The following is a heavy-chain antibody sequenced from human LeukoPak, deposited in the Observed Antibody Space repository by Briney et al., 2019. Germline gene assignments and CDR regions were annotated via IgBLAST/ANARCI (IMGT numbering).Heavy chain of an antibody. CDR1: GFTFSSYG. Sequence: GGSLRLSCAASGFTFSSYGMHWVRQAPGKGLEWVAFIRYDGSNKYYADSVKGRFTISRDNSKNTLYLQMNSLRAEDTAVYYCAKDKTPLYGSGISWFDPWGQGTLVTVSS. CDR3: AKDKTPLYGSGISWFDP. V-gene: IGHV3-30*02. D-gene: IGHD3-10*01. CDR2: IRYDGSNK. J-gene: IGHJ5*02.